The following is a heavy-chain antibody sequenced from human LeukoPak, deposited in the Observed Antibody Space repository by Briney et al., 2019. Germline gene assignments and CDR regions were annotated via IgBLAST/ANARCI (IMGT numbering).Heavy chain of an antibody. J-gene: IGHJ4*02. V-gene: IGHV1-24*01. Sequence: PSASVKVSCKVSGYTLTELSMHWVRQAPGKGLEWMGGFYPEDGETIYAQKFQGTVTMPEDTSTDTAYMELSSLRSEDTAVYYCATEAYLAVAGTWLDYWGQGTLVTVSS. CDR2: FYPEDGET. D-gene: IGHD6-19*01. CDR3: ATEAYLAVAGTWLDY. CDR1: GYTLTELS.